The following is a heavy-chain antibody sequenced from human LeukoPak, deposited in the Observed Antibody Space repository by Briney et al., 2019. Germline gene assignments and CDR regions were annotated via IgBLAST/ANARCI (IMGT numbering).Heavy chain of an antibody. D-gene: IGHD3-16*02. J-gene: IGHJ3*02. CDR1: GYTFTSYG. Sequence: GASVKVSCKASGYTFTSYGISWVRQAPGQGLEWMGWISAYNGNTNYAQKLQGRVTMTTDTSTSTAYMELRSLRSDDTAVYYCARAIYDYVWGSYRLGAFDIWGQGTMVTVSS. V-gene: IGHV1-18*01. CDR2: ISAYNGNT. CDR3: ARAIYDYVWGSYRLGAFDI.